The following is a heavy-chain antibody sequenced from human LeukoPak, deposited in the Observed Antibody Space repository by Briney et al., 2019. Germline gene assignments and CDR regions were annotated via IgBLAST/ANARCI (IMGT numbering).Heavy chain of an antibody. Sequence: GASVKVSCKASKYTFTSYDINWVRQATGQGLEWMGWMNPNNGNAGYAQKFQGRVTMTRDTSISTAYMELSSLRSEDTAVYYCASGGKQWLGKLGLDPWGQGTLVTVSS. CDR1: KYTFTSYD. D-gene: IGHD6-19*01. J-gene: IGHJ5*02. CDR2: MNPNNGNA. CDR3: ASGGKQWLGKLGLDP. V-gene: IGHV1-8*01.